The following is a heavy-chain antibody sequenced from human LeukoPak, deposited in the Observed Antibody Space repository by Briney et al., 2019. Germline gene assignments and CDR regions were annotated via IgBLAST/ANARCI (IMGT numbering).Heavy chain of an antibody. CDR2: IRAGGDVT. V-gene: IGHV3-23*01. Sequence: GGSLRLSCAASGFTFRSFAMSWVRQAPGKGLEWVSAIRAGGDVTYYTDSVKGRFTISRDNSKNTLYLQMNSLRAEDTAVYYCARDPAIAVAGWGQGTLVTVSS. D-gene: IGHD6-19*01. J-gene: IGHJ4*02. CDR1: GFTFRSFA. CDR3: ARDPAIAVAG.